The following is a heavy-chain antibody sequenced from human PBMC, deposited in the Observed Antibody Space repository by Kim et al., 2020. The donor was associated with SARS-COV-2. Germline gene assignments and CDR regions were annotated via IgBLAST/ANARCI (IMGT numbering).Heavy chain of an antibody. CDR3: ARSSSSYLDY. CDR2: TYYRSKWYT. Sequence: SQTLSLTCVISGDSVSSNSAAWNWIRLSPSRGLEWLGRTYYRSKWYTEYAVSVKSRVTINPDTSKNQCSLQVNSVTPEDTAVFYCARSSSSYLDYWGAGTLLTVS. V-gene: IGHV6-1*01. D-gene: IGHD3-16*02. J-gene: IGHJ4*02. CDR1: GDSVSSNSAA.